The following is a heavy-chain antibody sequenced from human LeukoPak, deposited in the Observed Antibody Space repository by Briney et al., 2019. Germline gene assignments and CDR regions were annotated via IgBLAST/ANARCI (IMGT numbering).Heavy chain of an antibody. V-gene: IGHV3-23*01. Sequence: GGSLRLSCAASGFTFSSYAMSWVRQAPGKGLEWVSAISGSGVNTYYADSVKGRFTISRDNSKNTVYLQMNSLRAEDTAIYYCAKNTIFGVVTYYFDYWGQGTLVTVSS. CDR2: ISGSGVNT. D-gene: IGHD3-3*01. CDR1: GFTFSSYA. J-gene: IGHJ4*02. CDR3: AKNTIFGVVTYYFDY.